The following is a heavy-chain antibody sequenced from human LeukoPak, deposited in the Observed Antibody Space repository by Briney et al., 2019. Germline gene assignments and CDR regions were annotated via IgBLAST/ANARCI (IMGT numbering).Heavy chain of an antibody. CDR2: VFDSGST. J-gene: IGHJ6*03. Sequence: PSETLSLTCSVSGASFSTNYWSWIRQPPGRGLEWIGYVFDSGSTNYNPSLKSRVTIPVDTSTKQFSLRLSSVTAADTAVYYCARLYQQSKWKYYYYYMDVWGKGTAVTVSS. D-gene: IGHD1-1*01. CDR3: ARLYQQSKWKYYYYYMDV. V-gene: IGHV4-59*01. CDR1: GASFSTNY.